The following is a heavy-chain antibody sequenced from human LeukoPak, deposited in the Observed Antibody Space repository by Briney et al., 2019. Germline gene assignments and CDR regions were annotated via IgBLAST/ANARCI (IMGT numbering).Heavy chain of an antibody. Sequence: GGSLRLSCAASGFTFSSYAMHWVRQAPGKGLEWVAVISYDGSNKYYADSVKGRFTISRDNSKNTLYLQMNSLRAEDTAVYYCARGDDSSGYHYVWGQGTLVTVSS. V-gene: IGHV3-30*04. D-gene: IGHD3-22*01. J-gene: IGHJ4*02. CDR1: GFTFSSYA. CDR2: ISYDGSNK. CDR3: ARGDDSSGYHYV.